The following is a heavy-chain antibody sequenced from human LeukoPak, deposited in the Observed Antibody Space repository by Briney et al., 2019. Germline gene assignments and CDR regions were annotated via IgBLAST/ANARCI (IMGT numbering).Heavy chain of an antibody. CDR2: IKSDGRT. D-gene: IGHD3-22*01. V-gene: IGHV3-74*01. J-gene: IGHJ1*01. Sequence: QPGGSLRLSCAAAGFTFSNYWMHWVRQAPGKGLVWVSRIKSDGRTNYADSAKGRFTISRDNAKNTVSLQMNSLRAEDTGVYYCARAPSEIGGYYPEYFRHWGQGTLVTVSS. CDR3: ARAPSEIGGYYPEYFRH. CDR1: GFTFSNYW.